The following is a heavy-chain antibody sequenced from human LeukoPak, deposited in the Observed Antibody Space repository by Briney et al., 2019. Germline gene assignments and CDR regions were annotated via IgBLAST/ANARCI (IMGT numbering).Heavy chain of an antibody. CDR1: GFTFSSYE. CDR2: ISSSGSII. V-gene: IGHV3-48*03. Sequence: PGGSLRLSCAASGFTFSSYEMNWVRQAPGKGLEWVSYISSSGSIIHYADSVKGRFAISRDNAKNSLYLQMNSLRAEDTALYFCARDATTEPGTVYMDVWGKGTTVTISS. D-gene: IGHD6-13*01. J-gene: IGHJ6*03. CDR3: ARDATTEPGTVYMDV.